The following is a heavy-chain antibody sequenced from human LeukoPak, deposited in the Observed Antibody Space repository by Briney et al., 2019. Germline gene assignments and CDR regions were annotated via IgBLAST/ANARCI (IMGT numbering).Heavy chain of an antibody. Sequence: GGSLRLSCVVSGFTVSGDYISWFRQAPGKGLEWVSSISSSSSCIYYADSVKGRFTISRDNAKNSLYLQMNSLRAEDTAVYYCARASGDYAYYYGMDVWGQGTTVTVSS. CDR3: ARASGDYAYYYGMDV. V-gene: IGHV3-21*01. CDR1: GFTVSGDY. J-gene: IGHJ6*02. CDR2: ISSSSSCI. D-gene: IGHD4-17*01.